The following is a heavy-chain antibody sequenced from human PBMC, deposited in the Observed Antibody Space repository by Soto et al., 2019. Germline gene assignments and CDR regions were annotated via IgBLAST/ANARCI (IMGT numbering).Heavy chain of an antibody. Sequence: GGSLRLSCAASGFTFSSYAMSWVRQAPGKGLEWVSAISGSGGSTYYADSVKGRFTISRDNSKNTLYLQMSSLRAEDTAVYYCVKFPTVTTFDYWGQGTLVTVSS. D-gene: IGHD4-17*01. CDR1: GFTFSSYA. V-gene: IGHV3-23*01. J-gene: IGHJ4*02. CDR2: ISGSGGST. CDR3: VKFPTVTTFDY.